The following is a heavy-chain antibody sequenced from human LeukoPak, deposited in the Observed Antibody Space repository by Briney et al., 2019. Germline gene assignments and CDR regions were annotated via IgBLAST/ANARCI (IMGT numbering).Heavy chain of an antibody. CDR2: ISTFNGHT. J-gene: IGHJ4*02. Sequence: ALVKVSCKASGYAFSNYGLAWLRRAPGQGLQWLGWISTFNGHTNYAQIVQDRVTMTTDTSTNTAYLELRSLRSDDTAVYYCARRHLIGNGYFDHWGQGTLVTVSS. V-gene: IGHV1-18*01. CDR3: ARRHLIGNGYFDH. CDR1: GYAFSNYG. D-gene: IGHD4-23*01.